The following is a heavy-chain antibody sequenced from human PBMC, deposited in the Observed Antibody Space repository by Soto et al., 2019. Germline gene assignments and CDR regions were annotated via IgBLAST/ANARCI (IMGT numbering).Heavy chain of an antibody. V-gene: IGHV3-48*03. CDR2: ISSSGCIK. CDR1: GFVFSNYE. CDR3: ARGHYLCGWFDC. D-gene: IGHD6-19*01. J-gene: IGHJ4*02. Sequence: EVQLVDSGGGWVQPGGCLRLSCAASGFVFSNYEMSWDRQAPGKGLESIAYISSSGCIKYYADSVKGRFTILRDNSKNSLYLQMYNLKAEDSALYFCARGHYLCGWFDCWGQGTLVIVSS.